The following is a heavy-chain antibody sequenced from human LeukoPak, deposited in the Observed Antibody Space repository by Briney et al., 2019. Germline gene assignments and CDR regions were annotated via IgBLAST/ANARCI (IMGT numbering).Heavy chain of an antibody. V-gene: IGHV3-53*01. D-gene: IGHD6-13*01. J-gene: IGHJ4*02. CDR1: GFTVSSNY. CDR3: ARRYSSSWKGYYFDY. Sequence: HPGGSLRLSCAASGFTVSSNYMSWVRQAPGKGLEWVSVIYSGGSTYYADSVKGRFTISRDNSKNTLYLQMNSLRAEDTAVYYCARRYSSSWKGYYFDYWGRGTLVTVSS. CDR2: IYSGGST.